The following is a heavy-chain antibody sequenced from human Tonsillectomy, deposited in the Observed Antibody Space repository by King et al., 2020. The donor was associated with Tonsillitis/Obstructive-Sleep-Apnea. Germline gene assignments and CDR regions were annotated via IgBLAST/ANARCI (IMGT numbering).Heavy chain of an antibody. J-gene: IGHJ5*02. CDR3: ARDFYDFWSGYLFDP. V-gene: IGHV3-11*05. CDR1: GFTFSDYY. CDR2: ISSSSSYT. Sequence: VQLVESGGGLVKPGGSLRLSCAASGFTFSDYYMSWIRQAPGKGLEWGSYISSSSSYTNYAASVKGRFTISRDNAKNSLYLQMNSLRAEETAVYYCARDFYDFWSGYLFDPWGQGTLVTVSS. D-gene: IGHD3-3*01.